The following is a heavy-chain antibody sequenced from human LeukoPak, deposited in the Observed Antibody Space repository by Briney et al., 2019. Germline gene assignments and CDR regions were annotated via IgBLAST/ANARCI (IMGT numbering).Heavy chain of an antibody. Sequence: SETLSLTCAVSGGSISSGGYSWSWIRQPPGKGLEWIGYIYYSGSTNYNPSLKSRVTISVDTSKNQFSLKLSSVTAADTAVYYCARGLAYYDSSGYYRARDAFDIWGQGTMVTVSS. J-gene: IGHJ3*02. CDR3: ARGLAYYDSSGYYRARDAFDI. V-gene: IGHV4-30-4*07. CDR2: IYYSGST. D-gene: IGHD3-22*01. CDR1: GGSISSGGYS.